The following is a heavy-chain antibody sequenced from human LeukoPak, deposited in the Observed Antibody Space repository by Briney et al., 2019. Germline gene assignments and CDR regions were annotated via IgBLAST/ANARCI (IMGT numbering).Heavy chain of an antibody. Sequence: GRSLRLSCAASGFTFSSYGMHWVRQAPGKGLEWVAVISYDGSNKYYADSVKGRFTISRDNSKNTLYLQMNSLRAEDTAVYYCAGTEVRGRIYYYYYGMDVWGQGTTVTVSS. CDR1: GFTFSSYG. J-gene: IGHJ6*02. D-gene: IGHD3-10*01. V-gene: IGHV3-30*03. CDR3: AGTEVRGRIYYYYYGMDV. CDR2: ISYDGSNK.